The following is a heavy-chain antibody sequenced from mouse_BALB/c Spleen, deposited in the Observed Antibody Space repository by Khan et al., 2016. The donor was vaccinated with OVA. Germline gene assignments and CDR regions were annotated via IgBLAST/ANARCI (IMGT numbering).Heavy chain of an antibody. CDR3: APTPSGSSYGYAMDY. J-gene: IGHJ4*01. CDR2: IDPANGNT. Sequence: VQLKQSGAELVKPGAPVKLSCTTSGFNIKDTYIHWVKQRPEQDLEWIGRIDPANGNTKYDPKFQGTAAIPTDTSSNTAYLQLSSLTSEDTDDYYCAPTPSGSSYGYAMDYWGQGTSVTGSS. D-gene: IGHD1-1*01. CDR1: GFNIKDTY. V-gene: IGHV14-3*02.